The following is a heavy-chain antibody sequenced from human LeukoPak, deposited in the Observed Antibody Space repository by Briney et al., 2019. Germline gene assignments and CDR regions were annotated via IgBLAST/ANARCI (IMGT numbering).Heavy chain of an antibody. J-gene: IGHJ4*02. V-gene: IGHV3-74*01. D-gene: IGHD5-18*01. CDR1: GFTLSNSW. CDR3: VRDGEYSHGIDFDY. Sequence: GGSLRLSCAASGFTLSNSWMHWVRQAPGKGLVWVSRTNGDGSDTSYAASVKGRFTISRDSATNTLYLQMNSLRAEDTAIYYCVRDGEYSHGIDFDYWGQGTLVTVSP. CDR2: TNGDGSDT.